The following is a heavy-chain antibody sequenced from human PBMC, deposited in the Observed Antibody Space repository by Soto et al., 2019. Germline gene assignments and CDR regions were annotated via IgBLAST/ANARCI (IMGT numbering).Heavy chain of an antibody. Sequence: GESLKISCKGSGYSFTSYWIGWVRQMPGKGLEWMGIIYPGDSDTTYSPSFQGQVTISAYRSSSTAYLQWSSLKASDTAMYFCAREAVADYCDYGMDVWGQGTTVTVSS. CDR1: GYSFTSYW. J-gene: IGHJ6*02. CDR3: AREAVADYCDYGMDV. D-gene: IGHD6-19*01. CDR2: IYPGDSDT. V-gene: IGHV5-51*01.